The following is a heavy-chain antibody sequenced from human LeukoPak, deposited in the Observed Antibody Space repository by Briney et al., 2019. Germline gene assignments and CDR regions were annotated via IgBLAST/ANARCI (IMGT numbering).Heavy chain of an antibody. D-gene: IGHD1-7*01. V-gene: IGHV4-59*12. CDR1: GGSITNYY. CDR3: ARDWGNWNYGTGGYTWFDP. J-gene: IGHJ5*02. Sequence: SETLSLTCTVSGGSITNYYWSWIRQPPGKGLEWIGFSYYNGNTNYNPSLKSRVTISVDMSKNQFSLKLSSVTAADTAVYYCARDWGNWNYGTGGYTWFDPWGQGTLVTVSS. CDR2: SYYNGNT.